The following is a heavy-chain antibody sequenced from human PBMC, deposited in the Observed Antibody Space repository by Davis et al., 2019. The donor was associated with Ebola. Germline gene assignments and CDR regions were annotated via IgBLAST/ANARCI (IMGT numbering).Heavy chain of an antibody. CDR2: INSYNGNT. Sequence: ASVKVSCKASGYTFISYAVSWVRQAPGQGLEWMGWINSYNGNTNFALKFRGRVTMTRDTSTTTAHMELTSLRSDDTAIYYCVRQSSGNYKSSFDYWGQGTLVTVSS. CDR1: GYTFISYA. D-gene: IGHD3-3*01. V-gene: IGHV1-18*01. J-gene: IGHJ4*02. CDR3: VRQSSGNYKSSFDY.